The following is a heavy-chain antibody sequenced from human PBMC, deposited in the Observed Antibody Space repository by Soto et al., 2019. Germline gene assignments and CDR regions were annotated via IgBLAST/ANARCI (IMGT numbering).Heavy chain of an antibody. CDR1: GFTFSTYG. D-gene: IGHD3-16*01. V-gene: IGHV3-30*18. CDR2: VAYDGHTK. Sequence: QVQLVESGGGVVQPGRSLRLSCAASGFTFSTYGMHWIRQAPGKGLEWVAVVAYDGHTKFYADSVRGRFTVSRDNSKSTVYLQLDSLRAEDTAVYYCAKEYYDSRYYITCELWGQGTLVTVSS. J-gene: IGHJ4*02. CDR3: AKEYYDSRYYITCEL.